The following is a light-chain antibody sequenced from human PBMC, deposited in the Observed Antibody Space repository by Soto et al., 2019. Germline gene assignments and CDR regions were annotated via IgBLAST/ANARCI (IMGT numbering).Light chain of an antibody. CDR3: AAWDDSLNGRV. V-gene: IGLV1-44*01. CDR2: GHN. Sequence: QPVLTQPPSASGTPGQRVTISCSGSSSSIGSNTVNWNQQLPGTAPKLLIYGHNQRPSGVPDRFSGSKSGTSASLAISGLQSEDEADYYCAAWDDSLNGRVFGGGTKLTVL. J-gene: IGLJ2*01. CDR1: SSSIGSNT.